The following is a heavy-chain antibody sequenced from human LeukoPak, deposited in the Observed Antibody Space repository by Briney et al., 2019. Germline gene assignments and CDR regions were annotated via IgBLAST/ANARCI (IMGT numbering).Heavy chain of an antibody. D-gene: IGHD5-18*01. CDR1: GVTVSSNY. CDR2: IYSGGST. J-gene: IGHJ4*02. V-gene: IGHV3-53*01. Sequence: GGSLRLSCAASGVTVSSNYMSWVRQAPGKGLEWVSVIYSGGSTYYADSVKGRFTISRDNSKNTLYLQMNSLRAEDTAVYYCARGRDTIDYWGQGTLVTVSS. CDR3: ARGRDTIDY.